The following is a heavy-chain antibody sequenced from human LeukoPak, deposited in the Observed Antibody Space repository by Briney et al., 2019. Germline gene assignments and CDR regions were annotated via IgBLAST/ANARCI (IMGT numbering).Heavy chain of an antibody. CDR2: IYYSGSS. J-gene: IGHJ5*02. D-gene: IGHD5-24*01. CDR3: ARQVRWPDRFDP. Sequence: SETLSLTCTVSGGTVSGASISSSTYYWGWIRQPPGKGLEWIGTIYYSGSSYYNPSLKSRVTISVDTSKNQFSLKLSSVTAADTAVYYCARQVRWPDRFDPWGQGTLVTVSS. V-gene: IGHV4-39*01. CDR1: GGTVSGASISSSTYY.